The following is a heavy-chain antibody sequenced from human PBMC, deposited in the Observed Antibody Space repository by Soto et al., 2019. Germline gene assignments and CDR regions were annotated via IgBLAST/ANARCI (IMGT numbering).Heavy chain of an antibody. V-gene: IGHV3-30*18. J-gene: IGHJ5*02. Sequence: QVQLVESGGGVVQPGRSLRLSCAASGFTFSSYGMHWVRQAPGKGLEWVAVISYDGSNKYYADSVKGRFTISRDNSKNTLYLQMNSLRAEDTAVYYCAKDWAYKQLVPVWFDPWGQGTLVTVSS. CDR2: ISYDGSNK. CDR3: AKDWAYKQLVPVWFDP. D-gene: IGHD6-6*01. CDR1: GFTFSSYG.